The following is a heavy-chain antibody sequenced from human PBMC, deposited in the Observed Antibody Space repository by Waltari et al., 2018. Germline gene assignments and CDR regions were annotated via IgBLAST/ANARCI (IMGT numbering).Heavy chain of an antibody. CDR2: INHSGSS. V-gene: IGHV4-34*01. D-gene: IGHD6-13*01. Sequence: QVQLQQWGAGLLKPSETLSLTCAVYGGSFSGYYWSWIRQPPGKGLGWMGEINHSGSSSGSPAVKSVVARVVDTAKNQFSLKLSAVTAADTAVYYCAGGKSAGGHDYWGQGTLVTVSS. CDR1: GGSFSGYY. CDR3: AGGKSAGGHDY. J-gene: IGHJ4*02.